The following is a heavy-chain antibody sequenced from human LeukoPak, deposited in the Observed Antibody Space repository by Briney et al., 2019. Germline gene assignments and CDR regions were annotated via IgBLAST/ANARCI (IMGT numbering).Heavy chain of an antibody. Sequence: SETLSLTCTVSGYSISSGYYWGWIRQPPGKGLEWIGSIYHSGSTYYNPSLKSRVTISVDTSKNQFSLKLSSVTAADTAVYYCARVRVRGVLFDYWGQGTLVTVSS. V-gene: IGHV4-38-2*02. CDR1: GYSISSGYY. CDR3: ARVRVRGVLFDY. CDR2: IYHSGST. J-gene: IGHJ4*02. D-gene: IGHD3-10*01.